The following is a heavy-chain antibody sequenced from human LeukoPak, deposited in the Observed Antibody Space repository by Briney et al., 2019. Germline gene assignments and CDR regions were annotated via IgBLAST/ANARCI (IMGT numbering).Heavy chain of an antibody. CDR2: IYYSET. J-gene: IGHJ6*02. D-gene: IGHD4-11*01. CDR3: ARTQGWGTVRTGYYYGMDV. CDR1: GGSISGSY. Sequence: SSETLSLTCTVSGGSISGSYWSWIRQPAGKGLEWIGYIYYSETYFNPSLKSRVTISLDTSKNQFSLNLRFVTAADTAVYFCARTQGWGTVRTGYYYGMDVWGQGTTVTVSS. V-gene: IGHV4-59*08.